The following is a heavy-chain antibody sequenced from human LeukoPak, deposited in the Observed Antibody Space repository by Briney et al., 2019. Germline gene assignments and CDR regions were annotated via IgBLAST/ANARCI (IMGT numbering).Heavy chain of an antibody. CDR2: IYYSGST. V-gene: IGHV4-39*01. J-gene: IGHJ3*02. CDR1: GGSISSSSYY. CDR3: ARRRKVPAPRAGDAFDI. Sequence: SETLSLTCTVSGGSISSSSYYWGWIRQPPGKGLEWIGSIYYSGSTYYNPSLKSRVTISVDTSKNQFSLKLSSVTAADTAVYYCARRRKVPAPRAGDAFDIWGQGTMVTVSS. D-gene: IGHD2-21*02.